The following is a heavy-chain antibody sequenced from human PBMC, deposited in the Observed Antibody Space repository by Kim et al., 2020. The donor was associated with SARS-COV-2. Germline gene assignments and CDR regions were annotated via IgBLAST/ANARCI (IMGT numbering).Heavy chain of an antibody. CDR1: GFTFSSYA. D-gene: IGHD4-17*01. CDR3: ARDDYGTIDY. Sequence: GGSLRLSCAASGFTFSSYAMHWVRQAPGEGLEWVTVILYDGSNKYYADSVKGRFTISRDNSKNTVYLQMNSPRAEDTAIYYCARDDYGTIDYWGQGTLVTVSS. J-gene: IGHJ4*02. CDR2: ILYDGSNK. V-gene: IGHV3-30-3*01.